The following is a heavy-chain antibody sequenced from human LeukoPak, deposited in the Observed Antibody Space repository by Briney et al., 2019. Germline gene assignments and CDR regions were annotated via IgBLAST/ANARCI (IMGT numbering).Heavy chain of an antibody. J-gene: IGHJ4*02. CDR2: IIPIFGTA. V-gene: IGHV1-69*13. D-gene: IGHD6-13*01. CDR1: GGTFSSYA. CDR3: ARAPLRAAAGTPAPSCFDY. Sequence: ASVKVSCKASGGTFSSYAISWVRQAPGQGLEWMGGIIPIFGTANYAQKFQGRVTITADESTSTAYMELNSLRSEDTAVYYCARAPLRAAAGTPAPSCFDYWGQGTLVTVSS.